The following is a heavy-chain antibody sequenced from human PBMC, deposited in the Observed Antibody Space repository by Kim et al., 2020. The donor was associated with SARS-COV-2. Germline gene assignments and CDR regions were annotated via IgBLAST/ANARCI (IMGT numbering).Heavy chain of an antibody. Sequence: SQTLSLTCAISGDSVSSNSAAWNWIRQSPSRGLEWLGRTYYRSKWYNDYAVSVKSRITINPDTSKNQFSLQLNSVTPEDTAVYYCARDRYYYGSGSYSNYYYYGMDVWGQGTTVTVSS. V-gene: IGHV6-1*01. CDR3: ARDRYYYGSGSYSNYYYYGMDV. CDR2: TYYRSKWYN. J-gene: IGHJ6*02. CDR1: GDSVSSNSAA. D-gene: IGHD3-10*01.